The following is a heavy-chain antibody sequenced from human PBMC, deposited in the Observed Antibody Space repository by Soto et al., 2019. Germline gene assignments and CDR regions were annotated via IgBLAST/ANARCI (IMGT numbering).Heavy chain of an antibody. CDR2: VNAGNGNR. J-gene: IGHJ4*02. V-gene: IGHV1-3*01. Sequence: QVHLVQSGAEVKKPGASVKVSCKASGYTFTNYAIHWVRQAPGQGLEWMGWVNAGNGNRKFSQKFQGRVTVTRDTSASTVYLELTTLRSEDPAVYYCARDDYDSSGFDYWGQGALVTVSS. CDR3: ARDDYDSSGFDY. D-gene: IGHD3-22*01. CDR1: GYTFTNYA.